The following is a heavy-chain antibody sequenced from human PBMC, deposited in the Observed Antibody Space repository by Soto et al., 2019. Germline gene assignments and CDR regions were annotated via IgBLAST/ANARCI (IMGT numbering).Heavy chain of an antibody. CDR2: SYSGGST. D-gene: IGHD3-9*01. CDR1: WFTGSINY. CDR3: AREKLRYFDWHRGAFDI. Sequence: PGGCLRLGCASCWFTGSINYVICVRQSPVNGLEWVSVSYSGGSTYYSYSVKGRLTISRDNSKNTLYLQMNSLRAEDTAVYYCAREKLRYFDWHRGAFDIWGQGTMVTVSS. V-gene: IGHV3-53*01. J-gene: IGHJ3*02.